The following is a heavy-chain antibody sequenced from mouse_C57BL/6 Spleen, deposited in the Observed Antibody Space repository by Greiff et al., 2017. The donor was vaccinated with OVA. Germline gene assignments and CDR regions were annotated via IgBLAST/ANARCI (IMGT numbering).Heavy chain of an antibody. V-gene: IGHV1-82*01. D-gene: IGHD1-1*01. CDR1: GYAFSSSW. CDR3: ARDYYGSPFYAMDY. Sequence: VKVVESGPELVKPGASVKISCKASGYAFSSSWMNWVKQRPGKGLEWIGRISPGDGDTNYNGKFKGKATLTADKSSSTAYMQLSSLTSEDSAVYFCARDYYGSPFYAMDYWGQGTSVTVSS. J-gene: IGHJ4*01. CDR2: ISPGDGDT.